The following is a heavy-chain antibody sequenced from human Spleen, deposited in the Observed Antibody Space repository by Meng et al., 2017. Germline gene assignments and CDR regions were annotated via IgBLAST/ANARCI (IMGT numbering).Heavy chain of an antibody. V-gene: IGHV4-4*02. J-gene: IGHJ4*02. CDR3: ARGPTTMAHDFDY. CDR1: GGSISSNNW. D-gene: IGHD4-11*01. CDR2: INHSGST. Sequence: SETLSLTCAVSGGSISSNNWWSWVRQPPGKGLECIGEINHSGSTNYNPSLESRATISVDTSQNNLSLKLSSVTAADSAVYYCARGPTTMAHDFDYWGQGTLVTVSS.